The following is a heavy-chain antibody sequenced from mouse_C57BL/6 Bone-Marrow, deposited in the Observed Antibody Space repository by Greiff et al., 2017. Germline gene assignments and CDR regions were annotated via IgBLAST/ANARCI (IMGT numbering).Heavy chain of an antibody. J-gene: IGHJ4*01. D-gene: IGHD2-4*01. CDR2: IDPENGDT. Sequence: EVQLQQSGAELVRPGASVKLSCTASGFNIKDDYMHWVKQRPEQGLEWIGWIDPENGDTEYASKFQGKATITADTSSNTAYLQLSSLTSEDTAVYYCTSYDYDYAMDYWGQGTSVPVSS. V-gene: IGHV14-4*01. CDR3: TSYDYDYAMDY. CDR1: GFNIKDDY.